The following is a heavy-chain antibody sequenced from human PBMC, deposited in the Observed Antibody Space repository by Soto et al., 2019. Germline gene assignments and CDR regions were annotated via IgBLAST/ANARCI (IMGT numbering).Heavy chain of an antibody. V-gene: IGHV4-30-4*01. CDR3: ARVYGSAPGYYYGMDV. Sequence: PSETLSLSCTVSGGSISSGDYYWSWIRQPPGKGLEWIGYIYYSGSTYYNPSLKRRVTISVDTSKNQFSLKLSSVTAADTAVYYCARVYGSAPGYYYGMDVWGQATTVT. CDR2: IYYSGST. J-gene: IGHJ6*02. CDR1: GGSISSGDYY. D-gene: IGHD3-10*01.